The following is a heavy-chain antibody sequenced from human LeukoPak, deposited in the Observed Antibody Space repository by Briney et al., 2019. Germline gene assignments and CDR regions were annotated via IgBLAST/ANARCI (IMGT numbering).Heavy chain of an antibody. CDR1: GFTFSSYW. CDR3: ARDGTDILTGYYFGMDV. CDR2: IKQDGSEK. J-gene: IGHJ6*04. V-gene: IGHV3-7*03. D-gene: IGHD3-9*01. Sequence: GSLRLSCAASGFTFSSYWMSRVRQAPGKGLEWVANIKQDGSEKYYVDSVKGRFTISRDNAKNSLYLQMNSLRAEDTAVYYCARDGTDILTGYYFGMDVWGKGTTVTVSS.